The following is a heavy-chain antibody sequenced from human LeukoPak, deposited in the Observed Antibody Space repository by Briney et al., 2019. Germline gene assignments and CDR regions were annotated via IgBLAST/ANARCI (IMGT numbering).Heavy chain of an antibody. CDR1: GYTFTSYG. V-gene: IGHV1-18*01. CDR2: ISAYNGNT. J-gene: IGHJ4*02. D-gene: IGHD3-22*01. Sequence: ASVKVSCKASGYTFTSYGISWVRQAPGQGLEWMGWISAYNGNTNYAQKLQGRVTMTTDTSTSTAYMELRSLRSDDTAVYYCARFKAMYYYDSSGYLDYWGQGTLVTVSS. CDR3: ARFKAMYYYDSSGYLDY.